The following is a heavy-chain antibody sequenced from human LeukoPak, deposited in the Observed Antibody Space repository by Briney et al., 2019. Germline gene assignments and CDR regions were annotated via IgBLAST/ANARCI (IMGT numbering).Heavy chain of an antibody. CDR2: TRFDGKNK. Sequence: AASGFTFSRYGMHWVRQAPGKGLEWVSFTRFDGKNKYYADSVKGRFTISKDSSKNTLDLQMNSLRTEDTAVYYCARDLGDWGQGTLVTVSS. CDR3: ARDLGD. D-gene: IGHD3-16*01. V-gene: IGHV3-30*02. J-gene: IGHJ4*02. CDR1: GFTFSRYG.